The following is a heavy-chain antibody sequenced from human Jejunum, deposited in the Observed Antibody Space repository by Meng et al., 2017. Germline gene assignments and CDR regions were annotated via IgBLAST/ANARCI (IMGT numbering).Heavy chain of an antibody. Sequence: QVKLQPWGAGLLKPSESLSLTCAFYGGSISGYFWSWIRQAPGEGLDWVGEFTRGGTTNYNPSLKSRVTISADTSKNQFSLTLSSVSAADTAVYYCARHEVDFDNWGQGTLVTVSS. D-gene: IGHD1-26*01. CDR2: FTRGGTT. CDR1: GGSISGYF. CDR3: ARHEVDFDN. V-gene: IGHV4-34*02. J-gene: IGHJ4*02.